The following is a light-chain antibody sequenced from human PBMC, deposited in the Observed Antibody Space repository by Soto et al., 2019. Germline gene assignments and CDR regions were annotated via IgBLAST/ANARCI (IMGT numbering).Light chain of an antibody. CDR3: QQRSNWPIT. Sequence: EIVLTQSPGTLSSSPGERVTLSCRASQSVSSYLAWYQQKPGQAPRLLIYDASNRATGIPARFSGSGSGTDFTLTISSLEPEDFAVYYCQQRSNWPITFGQGTRLEIK. CDR1: QSVSSY. J-gene: IGKJ5*01. CDR2: DAS. V-gene: IGKV3-11*01.